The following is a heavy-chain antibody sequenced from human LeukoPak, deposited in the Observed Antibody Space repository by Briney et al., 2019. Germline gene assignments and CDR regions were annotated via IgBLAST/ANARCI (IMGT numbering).Heavy chain of an antibody. Sequence: SETLSLTCTVSGGSISSYYWSWIRQPPGKGLEWIGYIYYSGSTNYNPSLKSRVTISVDTSKNQFSLKLSSVTAADTAVYYCARDALRYYYDSSGYLDYWGQGTLVTVSS. CDR3: ARDALRYYYDSSGYLDY. D-gene: IGHD3-22*01. CDR2: IYYSGST. CDR1: GGSISSYY. V-gene: IGHV4-59*12. J-gene: IGHJ4*02.